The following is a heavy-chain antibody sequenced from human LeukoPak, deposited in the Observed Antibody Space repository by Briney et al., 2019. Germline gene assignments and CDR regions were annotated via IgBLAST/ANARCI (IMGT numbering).Heavy chain of an antibody. CDR2: ISYEGSRK. J-gene: IGHJ4*02. Sequence: GGSLRLSCAASRFTFSSYTMHWVRQAPGKGLDWEAVISYEGSRKHYADFVKGRFTISRDNSKNTLYLQMNSRRAEDSAVYYCATRGEEVTSTPFDYWGQGTLATVSS. CDR1: RFTFSSYT. V-gene: IGHV3-30-3*01. CDR3: ATRGEEVTSTPFDY. D-gene: IGHD2-21*02.